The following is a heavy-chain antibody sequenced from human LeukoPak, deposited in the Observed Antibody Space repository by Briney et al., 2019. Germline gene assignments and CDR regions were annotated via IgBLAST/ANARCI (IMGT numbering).Heavy chain of an antibody. CDR3: AKSMNYYDSSGSDY. D-gene: IGHD3-22*01. J-gene: IGHJ4*02. CDR2: ISGSGGST. CDR1: GFTFSRYG. Sequence: GGSLRLSCAASGFTFSRYGMSWVRQAPGKGLEWVSAISGSGGSTYYADSVKGRFTISRDNSKNTLYLQMNSLRAEDTAVYYCAKSMNYYDSSGSDYWGQGTLVTVSS. V-gene: IGHV3-23*01.